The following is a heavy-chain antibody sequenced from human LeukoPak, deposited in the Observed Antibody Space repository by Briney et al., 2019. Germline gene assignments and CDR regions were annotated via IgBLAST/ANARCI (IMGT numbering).Heavy chain of an antibody. CDR2: INPSGGST. Sequence: GASVKVSCKASGYTFTSYYMHWVRQAPGQGLEWTGIINPSGGSTSYAQKSQGRVTMTRDTSTSTVYMELSSLRSEDTAVYYCARAPAAQHWFDPWGQGTLVTVSS. CDR3: ARAPAAQHWFDP. J-gene: IGHJ5*02. CDR1: GYTFTSYY. V-gene: IGHV1-46*01. D-gene: IGHD2-2*01.